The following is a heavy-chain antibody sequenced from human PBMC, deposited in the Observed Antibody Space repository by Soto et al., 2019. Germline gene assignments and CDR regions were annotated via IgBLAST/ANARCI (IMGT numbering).Heavy chain of an antibody. CDR2: ISAYNGNT. V-gene: IGHV1-18*01. Sequence: QVQLVQSGAEVKKPGASVKVSCTASGYSFTSHGISWVRQAPGQGLEWMGWISAYNGNTNYAQKLQGRVTMTTDTSTSTAYRELRSLRSDDTAVDSCARDYGFGESDVWGQGTTVTVSS. D-gene: IGHD3-10*01. CDR3: ARDYGFGESDV. CDR1: GYSFTSHG. J-gene: IGHJ6*02.